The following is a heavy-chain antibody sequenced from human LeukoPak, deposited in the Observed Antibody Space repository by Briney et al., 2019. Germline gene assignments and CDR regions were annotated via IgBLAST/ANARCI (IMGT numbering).Heavy chain of an antibody. Sequence: SETLSLTCSVSGGSISSYYWSWIRQPPGKGLEWIGYIYYSGSTNYNPSLKSRVTISVDTSKNQFSLKLSSVTAADTAVYYCARGGAAGPWGYYYGMDVWGQGTTVTVSS. CDR2: IYYSGST. CDR3: ARGGAAGPWGYYYGMDV. V-gene: IGHV4-59*01. CDR1: GGSISSYY. J-gene: IGHJ6*02. D-gene: IGHD6-13*01.